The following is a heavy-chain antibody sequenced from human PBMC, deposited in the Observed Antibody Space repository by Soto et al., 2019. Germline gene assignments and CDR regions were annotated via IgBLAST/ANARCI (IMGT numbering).Heavy chain of an antibody. CDR1: GDSVSSTSTA. Sequence: QTLSLSCAISGDSVSSTSTAWICIMQSPSRGLEWLGRTYYRSNWYTDYAVSVKSRITISPDTSKNQFSLQLNSVTPEDTAVYYCARGSYYSGWVWGQGTLVTVSS. J-gene: IGHJ4*02. V-gene: IGHV6-1*01. CDR3: ARGSYYSGWV. CDR2: TYYRSNWYT. D-gene: IGHD6-19*01.